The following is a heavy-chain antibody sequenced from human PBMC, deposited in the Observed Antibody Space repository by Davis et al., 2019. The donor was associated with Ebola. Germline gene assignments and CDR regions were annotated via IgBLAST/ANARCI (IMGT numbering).Heavy chain of an antibody. CDR2: ISSSGSTI. J-gene: IGHJ6*02. D-gene: IGHD3-3*01. CDR1: GFTFSDYY. CDR3: AAWSGSYYNGMDV. V-gene: IGHV3-11*01. Sequence: PGGSLRLSCAASGFTFSDYYMSWIRQAPGKGLEWVSYISSSGSTIYYADSVKGRFTISRDNSKNTLYLQMNSLRAEDTAVYYCAAWSGSYYNGMDVWGQGTTVTVSS.